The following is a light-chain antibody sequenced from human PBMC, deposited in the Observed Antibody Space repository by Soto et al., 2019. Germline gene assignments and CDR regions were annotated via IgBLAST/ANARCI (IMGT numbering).Light chain of an antibody. CDR2: EVS. Sequence: LTQPASVSGSPGQTITLSCTGTSSDVGGYNYVSWYQQHPGKAPKLMIYEVSKRPSEVFNRLSGSKSGNTASLTISGLQAEDEADYYCSSYTSSNNYVFGTGTKVTVL. V-gene: IGLV2-14*01. J-gene: IGLJ1*01. CDR1: SSDVGGYNY. CDR3: SSYTSSNNYV.